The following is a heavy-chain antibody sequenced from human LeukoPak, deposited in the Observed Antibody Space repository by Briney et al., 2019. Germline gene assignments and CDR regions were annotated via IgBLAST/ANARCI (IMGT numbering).Heavy chain of an antibody. V-gene: IGHV1-18*01. D-gene: IGHD2-2*01. CDR1: GYTFTSYG. CDR2: ISAYNGNT. J-gene: IGHJ6*03. Sequence: ASVKVSCKASGYTFTSYGISWVRQAPGEGLEWMGWISAYNGNTNYAQKLQGRVIMTTDTSTSTAYMELRSLRSDDTAVYYCAKDGEDCSSSSCLYYYYYYYMDVWGKGTTVTVSS. CDR3: AKDGEDCSSSSCLYYYYYYYMDV.